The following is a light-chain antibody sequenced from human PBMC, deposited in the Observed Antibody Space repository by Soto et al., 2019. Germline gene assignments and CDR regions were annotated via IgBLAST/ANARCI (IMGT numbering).Light chain of an antibody. CDR3: QQFYNYPRT. CDR2: DAS. Sequence: DIQMTQSPSTLSASVGDTVTVTCRASQSVSGWLAWYQQKPGEAPKLLIYDASSLGSGVPSRFSGSGSGTEFTLTISSLQPDDFATYYCQQFYNYPRTFGQGTKVDIK. V-gene: IGKV1-5*01. CDR1: QSVSGW. J-gene: IGKJ1*01.